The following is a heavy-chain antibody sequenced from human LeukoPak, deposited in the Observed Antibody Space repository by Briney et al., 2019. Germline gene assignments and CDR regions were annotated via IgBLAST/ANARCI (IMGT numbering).Heavy chain of an antibody. CDR2: IYYSGST. CDR1: GGSISSSSYY. J-gene: IGHJ4*02. CDR3: ARPLRRGGSSIDY. Sequence: SETLSLTCTVSGGSISSSSYYWGWIRQPPGKGLEWIGSIYYSGSTYYNPSLKSRVTISVDTSKNQFSLKLSSVTAADTAVYYCARPLRRGGSSIDYWGQGTLVTVSS. V-gene: IGHV4-39*01. D-gene: IGHD2-15*01.